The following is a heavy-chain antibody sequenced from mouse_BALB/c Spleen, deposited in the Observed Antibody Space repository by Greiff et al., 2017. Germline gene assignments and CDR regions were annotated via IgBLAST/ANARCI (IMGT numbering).Heavy chain of an antibody. D-gene: IGHD2-14*01. CDR1: GFNIKDTY. CDR2: IDPANGNT. CDR3: ARSGYDGSLFAY. J-gene: IGHJ3*01. Sequence: VQLQQSGAELVKPGASVKLSCTASGFNIKDTYMHWVKQRPEQGLEWIGRIDPANGNTKYDPKFQGKATITADTSSNTAYLQLSSRTSEDTAVYYCARSGYDGSLFAYWGQGTLVTVSA. V-gene: IGHV14-3*02.